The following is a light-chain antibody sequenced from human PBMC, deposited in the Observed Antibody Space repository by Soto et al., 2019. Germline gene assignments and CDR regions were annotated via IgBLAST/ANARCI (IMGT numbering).Light chain of an antibody. Sequence: DIQMTQSPSTLSASVGDRVAITCRASQSISTWLAWYQQRPGKDTKLLIYKASSLESGVPSRFSGSGSGTEFTLTISSLQPDDSATYYCQQYNGYSRTFGQGTKVDIK. CDR3: QQYNGYSRT. J-gene: IGKJ1*01. CDR2: KAS. CDR1: QSISTW. V-gene: IGKV1-5*03.